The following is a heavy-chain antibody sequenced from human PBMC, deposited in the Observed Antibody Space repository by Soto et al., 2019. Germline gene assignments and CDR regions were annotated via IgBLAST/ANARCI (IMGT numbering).Heavy chain of an antibody. CDR2: LSGSAGST. J-gene: IGHJ3*02. V-gene: IGHV3-23*01. Sequence: EVQLLESEGGLVQPGGSLTLSCAASGFTFRNYAMSWVRQAPGNGLEWVSGLSGSAGSTSYADYVKGRFTISRDNSKNTLYLQMYSLRDEDTALYYCARKGVVAASHDAFDIWGQGTMVTVSS. CDR1: GFTFRNYA. CDR3: ARKGVVAASHDAFDI. D-gene: IGHD2-15*01.